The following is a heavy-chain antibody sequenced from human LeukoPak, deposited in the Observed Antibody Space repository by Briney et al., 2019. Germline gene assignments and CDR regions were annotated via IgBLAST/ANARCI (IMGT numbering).Heavy chain of an antibody. CDR3: AKDSSSSGTCRVCPDIY. CDR1: GFTFSSYA. J-gene: IGHJ4*02. CDR2: ISGSGGST. D-gene: IGHD6-6*01. Sequence: GGSLRLSCAASGFTFSSYAMSWVRQAPGKGLEWVSAISGSGGSTYYADSVKGRFTISRDNSKNTLYLQMNSLRAEDTAVYYCAKDSSSSGTCRVCPDIYWGQGTLVTVSS. V-gene: IGHV3-23*01.